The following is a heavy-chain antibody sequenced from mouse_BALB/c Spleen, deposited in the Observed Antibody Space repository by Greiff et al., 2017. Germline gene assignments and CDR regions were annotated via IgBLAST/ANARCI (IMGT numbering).Heavy chain of an antibody. CDR1: GYTFTSYT. CDR3: ARDLLGYAMDY. J-gene: IGHJ4*01. D-gene: IGHD2-1*01. V-gene: IGHV1-4*02. CDR2: INPSSGYT. Sequence: LVESAAELARPGASVKMSCKASGYTFTSYTMHWVKQRPGQGLEWIGYINPSSGYTEYNQKFKDKTTLTADKSSSTAYMQLSSLTSEDSAVYYCARDLLGYAMDYWGQGTSVTVSS.